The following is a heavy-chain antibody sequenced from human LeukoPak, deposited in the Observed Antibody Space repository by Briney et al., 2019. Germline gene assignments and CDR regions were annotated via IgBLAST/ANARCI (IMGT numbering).Heavy chain of an antibody. CDR1: GGSISLSYYY. J-gene: IGHJ5*02. V-gene: IGHV4-39*02. CDR3: ARRNPPDYYGSGSYVNWFDP. D-gene: IGHD3-10*01. CDR2: VYYSGTT. Sequence: SETLSLTCSVSGGSISLSYYYWGWIRQPPGKALEWIGSVYYSGTTSYNPSLKSRVTISVDMSKNHFSLKLSSVTAADTAVYYCARRNPPDYYGSGSYVNWFDPWGQGTLVTVSS.